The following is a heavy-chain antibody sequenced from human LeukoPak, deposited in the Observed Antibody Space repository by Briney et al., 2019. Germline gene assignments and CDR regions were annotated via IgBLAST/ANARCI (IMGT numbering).Heavy chain of an antibody. D-gene: IGHD3-9*01. CDR1: GFTFSNYA. CDR2: LSDAARNQ. J-gene: IGHJ4*02. Sequence: GRSLRLPCAASGFTFSNYAMHWVRRAPGKGLEWVATLSDAARNQYYAASVKGRFSISRDNSKNTLFLQMNSLRPEDTAVYYCARSTGDFDHWGQGTLVTVSS. V-gene: IGHV3-30*04. CDR3: ARSTGDFDH.